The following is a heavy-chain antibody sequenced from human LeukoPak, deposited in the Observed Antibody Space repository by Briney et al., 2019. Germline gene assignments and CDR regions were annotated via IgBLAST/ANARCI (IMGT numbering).Heavy chain of an antibody. J-gene: IGHJ4*02. D-gene: IGHD4-17*01. V-gene: IGHV3-23*01. CDR2: ISGSGGST. CDR3: ARVVDHDYGDYYLDY. Sequence: GGSLRLSCAGSGFTFSSYGMSWVRQAPGKGLEWVSAISGSGGSTYYADSVKGRFTISRDNSKNTLYLQMNSLRAEDTAVYYCARVVDHDYGDYYLDYWGQGTLVTVSS. CDR1: GFTFSSYG.